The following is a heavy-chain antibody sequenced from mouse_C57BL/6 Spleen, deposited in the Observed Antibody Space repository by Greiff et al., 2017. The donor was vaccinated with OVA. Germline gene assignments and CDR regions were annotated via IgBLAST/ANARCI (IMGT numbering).Heavy chain of an antibody. J-gene: IGHJ1*03. CDR1: GFTFSSYT. D-gene: IGHD1-1*01. CDR3: ARHEDYYGSRYGYFDV. V-gene: IGHV5-9*01. Sequence: EVHLVESGGGLVKPGGSLKLSCAASGFTFSSYTMSWVRQTPEKRLEWVATISGGGGNTYYPDSVKGRFTISRDNAKNTLYLQMSSLRSEDTALYYCARHEDYYGSRYGYFDVWGTGTTVTVSS. CDR2: ISGGGGNT.